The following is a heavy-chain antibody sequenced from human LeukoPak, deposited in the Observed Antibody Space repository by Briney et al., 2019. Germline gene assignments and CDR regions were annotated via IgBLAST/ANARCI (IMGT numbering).Heavy chain of an antibody. CDR3: ARVVQWLCFED. CDR1: GGSFSGYY. V-gene: IGHV3-20*04. Sequence: ETLSLTCAVYGGSFSGYYWSWIRQPPGKGLEWVSGINWNGGSTGYADSVKGRFTISRDNAKNSLYLQMNSLRAEDTALYYCARVVQWLCFEDWGQGTLVTVSS. D-gene: IGHD3-22*01. CDR2: INWNGGST. J-gene: IGHJ4*02.